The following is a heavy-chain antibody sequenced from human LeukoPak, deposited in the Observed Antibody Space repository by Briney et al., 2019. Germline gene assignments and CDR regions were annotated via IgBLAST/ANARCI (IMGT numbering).Heavy chain of an antibody. CDR2: MNPNIANT. D-gene: IGHD5-18*01. V-gene: IGHV1-8*01. CDR1: GYTFTSYD. CDR3: ARGYKGGGPIQLWFDHYYYYMDV. Sequence: GASVKVSCKASGYTFTSYDINWVRQATGQGLEWMGWMNPNIANTGYAQKFQGRVTMTRNTSISTAYMELSSLRSEDTAVYYCARGYKGGGPIQLWFDHYYYYMDVWGKGTTVTVSS. J-gene: IGHJ6*03.